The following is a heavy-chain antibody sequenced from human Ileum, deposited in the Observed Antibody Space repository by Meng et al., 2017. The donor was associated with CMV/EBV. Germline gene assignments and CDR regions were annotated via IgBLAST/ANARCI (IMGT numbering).Heavy chain of an antibody. CDR1: GFTFSNYW. CDR2: INPNANAN. CDR3: ARIFCTTTDCYSDY. Sequence: GGSLRLSCAPSGFTFSNYWMSWVRQAPGEGLEWVANINPNANANYYVDSVKGRFTISRDNAKSSLFLQMASLRAEDTAVYYCARIFCTTTDCYSDYWGRGTLVTVSS. J-gene: IGHJ4*02. D-gene: IGHD2-8*01. V-gene: IGHV3-7*01.